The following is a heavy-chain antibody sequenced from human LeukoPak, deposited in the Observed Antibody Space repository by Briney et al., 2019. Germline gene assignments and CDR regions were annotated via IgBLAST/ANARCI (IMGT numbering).Heavy chain of an antibody. J-gene: IGHJ3*02. V-gene: IGHV2-5*02. CDR3: AYRSVTTRAFDI. D-gene: IGHD4-17*01. CDR2: IYLDDDK. CDR1: GFSLSTSGVG. Sequence: GPTLLKPTQTLTLTCTFSGFSLSTSGVGLGWILQPPGKALDWLALIYLDDDKRYIPSLKSRLTITKDPSKNQVVLTMTNMDPVDTATYYCAYRSVTTRAFDIWGQGTMVTVSS.